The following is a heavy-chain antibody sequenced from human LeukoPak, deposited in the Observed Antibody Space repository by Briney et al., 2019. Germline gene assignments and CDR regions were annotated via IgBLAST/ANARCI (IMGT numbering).Heavy chain of an antibody. CDR3: ARDRDYPRDQFDY. V-gene: IGHV3-23*01. Sequence: GGSLRLSCTASGFTLNSYAMSWVRQVPGKGLEWVSAIDATGFATWHPDSVRGRFTISRDKSRNTVYLQMNSLRVEDTALYYCARDRDYPRDQFDYWGQGTLVTVSS. J-gene: IGHJ4*02. D-gene: IGHD4-17*01. CDR2: IDATGFAT. CDR1: GFTLNSYA.